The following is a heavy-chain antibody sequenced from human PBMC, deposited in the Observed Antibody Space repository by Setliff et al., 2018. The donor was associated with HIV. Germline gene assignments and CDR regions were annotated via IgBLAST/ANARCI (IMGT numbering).Heavy chain of an antibody. CDR1: GGSISSYY. CDR2: IYTSVT. CDR3: AGTSWGGYYYSSGSYYNDY. J-gene: IGHJ4*02. D-gene: IGHD3-10*01. V-gene: IGHV4-4*08. Sequence: PSETLSLTCTVSGGSISSYYLRRIRQPPGKGLEWIGFIYTSVTTYNPSLKSRVTISGDTSKNQFSLRLTSVTAADTAVYFCAGTSWGGYYYSSGSYYNDYWGQGTLVTVSS.